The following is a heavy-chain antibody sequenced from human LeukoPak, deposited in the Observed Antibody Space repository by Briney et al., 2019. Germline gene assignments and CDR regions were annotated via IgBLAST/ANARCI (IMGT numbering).Heavy chain of an antibody. CDR3: ARQGSGIFDY. CDR1: GYIFTNYW. V-gene: IGHV5-51*01. CDR2: IYPDDSDT. Sequence: GESLQISGQGSGYIFTNYWIGWGRQLPGKGLEWMGIIYPDDSDTRYSPSFQGQVTISADKSMNTAYLQWSGLKASDTAMYYCARQGSGIFDYWGQGTLVTVSS. J-gene: IGHJ4*02. D-gene: IGHD2-15*01.